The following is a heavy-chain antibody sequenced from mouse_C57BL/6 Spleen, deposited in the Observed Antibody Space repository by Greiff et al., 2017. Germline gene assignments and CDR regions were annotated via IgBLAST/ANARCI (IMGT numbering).Heavy chain of an antibody. D-gene: IGHD2-3*01. V-gene: IGHV5-9-1*02. Sequence: DVQLQESGEGLVKPGGSLTLSCAASGFTFSSYAMSWVRQTPEKRLEWVAYISSGGDYIYYADTVKGRFTISRDNARNTLYLQMSSLKSEATAMYYCTREDGYYLYYYAMDYWGQGTSVTVSS. J-gene: IGHJ4*01. CDR1: GFTFSSYA. CDR2: ISSGGDYI. CDR3: TREDGYYLYYYAMDY.